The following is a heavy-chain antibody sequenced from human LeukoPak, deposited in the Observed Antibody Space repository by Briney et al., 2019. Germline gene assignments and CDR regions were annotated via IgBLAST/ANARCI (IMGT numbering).Heavy chain of an antibody. CDR1: GFTFTRYS. J-gene: IGHJ4*02. D-gene: IGHD2-15*01. CDR3: ARDHTYCSGSSCYSGPFDY. Sequence: PGGSLRLSCAASGFTFTRYSMNWVRQAPGKGLEWVSYISTSSGTIYYADSVKGRFTISRDNAKNSLYLQMNSLRAEDTAVYYCARDHTYCSGSSCYSGPFDYWGQGTLSPSPQ. CDR2: ISTSSGTI. V-gene: IGHV3-48*04.